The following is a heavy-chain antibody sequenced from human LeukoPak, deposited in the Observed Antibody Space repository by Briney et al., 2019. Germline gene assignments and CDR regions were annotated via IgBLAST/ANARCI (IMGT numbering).Heavy chain of an antibody. V-gene: IGHV3-53*01. D-gene: IGHD2-21*02. CDR1: GFTASSNY. CDR3: TTGGDHPY. CDR2: IYSGSSA. Sequence: GGSLRLSCAASGFTASSNYMSGVRQAPGKGLEWVSVIYSGSSADYADSVKGRFTISRDNSKNTLYLQMNSLRAEDTAVYYCTTGGDHPYWGPGTLVTVSS. J-gene: IGHJ1*01.